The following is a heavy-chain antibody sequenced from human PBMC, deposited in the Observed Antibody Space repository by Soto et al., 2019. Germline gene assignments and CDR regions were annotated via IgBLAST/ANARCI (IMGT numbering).Heavy chain of an antibody. CDR1: GFTFSSYA. CDR2: ISYDGSNK. Sequence: GGSLRLSCAASGFTFSSYAMHWVRQAPGKGLEWVAVISYDGSNKYYADSVKGRFTISRDNSKNTLYLQMNSLRAEDTAVYYCARGPQYYYDSSGYYYFDYWGQGTLVTVSS. J-gene: IGHJ4*02. V-gene: IGHV3-30-3*01. CDR3: ARGPQYYYDSSGYYYFDY. D-gene: IGHD3-22*01.